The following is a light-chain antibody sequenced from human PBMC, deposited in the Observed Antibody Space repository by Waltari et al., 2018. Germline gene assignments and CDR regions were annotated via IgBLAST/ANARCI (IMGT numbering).Light chain of an antibody. CDR2: DTS. CDR3: LISYGGVGV. V-gene: IGLV7-46*01. J-gene: IGLJ3*02. Sequence: QAVVTQDPSLTVSPGGTVTPTCGSSAGAVTSGLYPYWFQQKPGQAPRTLVYDTSNKRSWAPARFSGSLLGGKAALTRSGAQAEDESEYYCLISYGGVGVFGGGTKLTVL. CDR1: AGAVTSGLY.